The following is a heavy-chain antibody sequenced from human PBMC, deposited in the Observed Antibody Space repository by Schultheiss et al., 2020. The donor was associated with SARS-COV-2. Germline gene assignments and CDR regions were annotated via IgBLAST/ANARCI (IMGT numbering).Heavy chain of an antibody. V-gene: IGHV3-33*01. CDR2: IWYDGSNK. J-gene: IGHJ4*02. D-gene: IGHD5-24*01. CDR3: TRDVGRWLQLPSD. Sequence: GESLKISCAASGFTFSSYGMHWVRQAPGKGLEWVAVIWYDGSNKYYADSVKGRFTISRDNSKNTLYLQMNSLRAEDTAVYYCTRDVGRWLQLPSDWGQGTLVTVSS. CDR1: GFTFSSYG.